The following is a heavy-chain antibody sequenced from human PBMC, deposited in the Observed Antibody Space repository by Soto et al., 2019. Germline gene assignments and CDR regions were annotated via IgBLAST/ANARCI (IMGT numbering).Heavy chain of an antibody. CDR3: VHRLPGQEPGSYYFDY. V-gene: IGHV2-5*01. D-gene: IGHD7-27*01. Sequence: QITLKESGPTLVNPTQTLTLTCTFSGFSLSIGGVGVGWIREPPGKALAGLALIYWNGDKRYSPSMKSRLTIAKDASKNELVLTMTNMDPLDTATYYCVHRLPGQEPGSYYFDYWGQGTLVTVSS. J-gene: IGHJ4*02. CDR2: IYWNGDK. CDR1: GFSLSIGGVG.